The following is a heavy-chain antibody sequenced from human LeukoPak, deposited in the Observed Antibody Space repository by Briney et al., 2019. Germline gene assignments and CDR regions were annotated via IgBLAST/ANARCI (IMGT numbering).Heavy chain of an antibody. V-gene: IGHV3-7*01. J-gene: IGHJ5*02. CDR3: ARFSYYYGSGSSNWFDP. CDR2: IKQDGSEK. CDR1: GFTFSSYW. Sequence: GGSLRLPCAASGFTFSSYWMSWVRQAPGKGLEWVANIKQDGSEKYYVDSVKGRFTISRDNAKNSLYLQMNSLRAEDTAVYYCARFSYYYGSGSSNWFDPWGQGTLVTVSS. D-gene: IGHD3-10*01.